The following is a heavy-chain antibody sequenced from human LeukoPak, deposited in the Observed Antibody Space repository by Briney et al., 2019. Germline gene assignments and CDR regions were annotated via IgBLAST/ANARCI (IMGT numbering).Heavy chain of an antibody. J-gene: IGHJ5*02. CDR1: GFPFSTYG. CDR3: ANAHH. Sequence: AGGSLRLSCAASGFPFSTYGMHWVRQAPGKGLEWVALISHDGSNQYYTDSVRGRFTISRDNSKNTLILQMNSLRADDTAVYYCANAHHWGQGTLVTVSS. CDR2: ISHDGSNQ. V-gene: IGHV3-30*18.